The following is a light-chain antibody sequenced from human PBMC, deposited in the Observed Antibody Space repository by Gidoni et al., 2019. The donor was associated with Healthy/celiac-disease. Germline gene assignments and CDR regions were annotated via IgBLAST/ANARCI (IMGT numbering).Light chain of an antibody. V-gene: IGKV1-39*01. CDR2: AAS. CDR1: QSISSY. Sequence: DIQMTQSQSSLSASVGDRVTSTCRASQSISSYLNWYQQKPGKAPKLLIYAASSLQSGVPSRFSGSGSGTDFTLTISSLQPEDFANYYCQQSYSAPLTFGGGTKVEIK. J-gene: IGKJ4*01. CDR3: QQSYSAPLT.